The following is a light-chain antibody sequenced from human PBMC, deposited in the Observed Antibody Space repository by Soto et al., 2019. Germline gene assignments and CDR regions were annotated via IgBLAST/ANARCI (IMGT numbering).Light chain of an antibody. Sequence: EIVLTQSPATVSLSPGETATLSCRASESVSNYLAWYQHKPGQAPRLLIYDASSRATGVPARFSGSGSGTDFTLTISRLEPEDFATYYCQHYNSYSEAFGQGTRVELK. J-gene: IGKJ1*01. CDR3: QHYNSYSEA. V-gene: IGKV3-11*01. CDR1: ESVSNY. CDR2: DAS.